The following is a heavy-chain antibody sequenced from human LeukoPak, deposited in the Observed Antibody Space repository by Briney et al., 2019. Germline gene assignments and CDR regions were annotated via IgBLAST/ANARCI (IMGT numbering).Heavy chain of an antibody. CDR1: GGSISSSSYY. CDR2: IYYSGST. Sequence: PSETLSLTCTVSGGSISSSSYYWGWIRQPPGKGLEWIGSIYYSGSTYYNPSLKSRVTISVDPSKNQFSLKLSSVTAADTAVYYCARPPPFWDSSGYYRDSYFDYWGQGTLVTVSS. CDR3: ARPPPFWDSSGYYRDSYFDY. J-gene: IGHJ4*02. D-gene: IGHD3-22*01. V-gene: IGHV4-39*01.